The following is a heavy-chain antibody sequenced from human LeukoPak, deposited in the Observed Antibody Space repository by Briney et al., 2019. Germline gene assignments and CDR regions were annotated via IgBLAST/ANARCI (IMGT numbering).Heavy chain of an antibody. Sequence: PGGSLRLSCAASGFTFSSYSMNWVRQAPGKGLEWVSSISSSSSYIYYADSVKGRFTISRDNAKNSLYLQMNSLRAEDTAVYYCARGTITGTRPPFDYWGQGTLVTVSS. CDR1: GFTFSSYS. J-gene: IGHJ4*02. V-gene: IGHV3-21*01. CDR2: ISSSSSYI. D-gene: IGHD1-7*01. CDR3: ARGTITGTRPPFDY.